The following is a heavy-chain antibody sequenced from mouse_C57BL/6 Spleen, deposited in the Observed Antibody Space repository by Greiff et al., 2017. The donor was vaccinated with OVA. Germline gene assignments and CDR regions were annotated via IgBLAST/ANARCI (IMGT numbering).Heavy chain of an antibody. CDR3: AGYYYGSSYGYFDV. CDR1: GYTFTSYW. V-gene: IGHV1-50*01. D-gene: IGHD1-1*01. J-gene: IGHJ1*03. CDR2: IDPSDSYT. Sequence: QVQLQQSGAELVKPGASVKLSCKASGYTFTSYWMQWVKQRPGQGLEWIGEIDPSDSYTNYNQKFKGQATLTVDTSSSTAYMQLSSLTSEDSAVYYCAGYYYGSSYGYFDVWGTGTTVTVSS.